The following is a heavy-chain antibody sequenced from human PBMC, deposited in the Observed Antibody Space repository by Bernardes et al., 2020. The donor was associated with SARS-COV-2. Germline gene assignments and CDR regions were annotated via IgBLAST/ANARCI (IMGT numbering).Heavy chain of an antibody. D-gene: IGHD3-3*01. CDR2: FDPQYGDS. Sequence: ASVKVSCKVSGNSLTAASIYWVRQAPGKGLEWMGSFDPQYGDSIYAQKFQGRITMTEDTSTDTAYMELSGLRSEDTAVYYCATDSISGIVIMAWVYWGQGTLVTVSS. J-gene: IGHJ4*02. CDR3: ATDSISGIVIMAWVY. V-gene: IGHV1-24*01. CDR1: GNSLTAAS.